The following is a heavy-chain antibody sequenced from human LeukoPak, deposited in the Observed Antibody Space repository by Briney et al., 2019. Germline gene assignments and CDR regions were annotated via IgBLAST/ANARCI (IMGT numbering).Heavy chain of an antibody. CDR3: AKEGRSGDPYFDY. V-gene: IGHV3-23*01. J-gene: IGHJ4*02. Sequence: SGGSLRVSCAASGFTFSSYAMSWVRQAPGKGLEWVSGISGSGGLTYYADSVKGRFTISRDNSKNALYLQMNSLRAEDTAVYYCAKEGRSGDPYFDYWGQGTLLTVSS. CDR1: GFTFSSYA. D-gene: IGHD3-3*01. CDR2: ISGSGGLT.